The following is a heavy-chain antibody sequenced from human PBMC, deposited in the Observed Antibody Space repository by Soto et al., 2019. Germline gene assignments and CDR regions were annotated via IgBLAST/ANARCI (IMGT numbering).Heavy chain of an antibody. CDR2: IYHSGST. CDR3: ARHPLTLLRGVNYYNYYGMDV. D-gene: IGHD3-10*01. V-gene: IGHV4-59*08. Sequence: PSETLSLTCTVSGGSINNYYWSWIRQPPGKGLEWIGYIYHSGSTDYNPSVKSRVTISLDTSRNQFSLKLNSVTAADTAVYYCARHPLTLLRGVNYYNYYGMDVWGQGTTVTVS. CDR1: GGSINNYY. J-gene: IGHJ6*02.